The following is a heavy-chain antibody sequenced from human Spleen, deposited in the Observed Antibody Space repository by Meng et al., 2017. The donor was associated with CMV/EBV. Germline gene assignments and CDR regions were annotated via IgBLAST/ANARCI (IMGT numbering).Heavy chain of an antibody. CDR2: INHSGST. J-gene: IGHJ4*02. CDR1: GYSISSGYY. V-gene: IGHV4-38-2*02. D-gene: IGHD3-10*01. Sequence: GSLRLSCTVSGYSISSGYYWSWIRQPPGKGLEWIGEINHSGSTNYNPSLKSRVTISVDTSKNQFSLKLSSVTAADTAVYYCARGYYYGSGSYPFDYWGQGTLVTVSS. CDR3: ARGYYYGSGSYPFDY.